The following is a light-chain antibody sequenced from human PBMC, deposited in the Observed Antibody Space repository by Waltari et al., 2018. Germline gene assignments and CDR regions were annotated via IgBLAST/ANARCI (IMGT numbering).Light chain of an antibody. CDR2: FNNDGSH. CDR3: QTWGTGIRV. V-gene: IGLV4-69*02. Sequence: QLVLTQSPSASASLGASVNLTCTLSSARSSNAIALHQQQPEKGPRYLMKFNNDGSHSKGDGIPDRFSGSISGAERHLSISSLQPEDEADYYCQTWGTGIRVFGGGTKLTV. CDR1: SARSSNA. J-gene: IGLJ3*02.